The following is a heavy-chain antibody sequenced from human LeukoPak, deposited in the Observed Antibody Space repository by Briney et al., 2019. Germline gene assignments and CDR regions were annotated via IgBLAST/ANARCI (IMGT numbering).Heavy chain of an antibody. CDR1: GFTFSSYA. D-gene: IGHD5-18*01. Sequence: GGSLRLSCAASGFTFSSYAMSWVRQAPGKGLEWVSAISGSGGSTYYADSVKGRFTISRDNSENIAYLQMNNLRVEDTAVYYCAGRPTGYSSGYIHWGQGTLVTVSS. CDR2: ISGSGGST. V-gene: IGHV3-23*01. J-gene: IGHJ4*02. CDR3: AGRPTGYSSGYIH.